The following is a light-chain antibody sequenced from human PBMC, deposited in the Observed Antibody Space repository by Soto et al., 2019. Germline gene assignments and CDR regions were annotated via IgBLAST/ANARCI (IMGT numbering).Light chain of an antibody. CDR3: SSYTRSSTYV. CDR2: DVT. Sequence: QSALTQPASVSGSPGQSITISCTGTSSDVGGYNYVSWYQQHPGKAPKLMIYDVTNRPSGVSNRFSGSKSGNTASLTISGLEAEDEADYYCSSYTRSSTYVVGTGTKLTV. J-gene: IGLJ1*01. CDR1: SSDVGGYNY. V-gene: IGLV2-14*01.